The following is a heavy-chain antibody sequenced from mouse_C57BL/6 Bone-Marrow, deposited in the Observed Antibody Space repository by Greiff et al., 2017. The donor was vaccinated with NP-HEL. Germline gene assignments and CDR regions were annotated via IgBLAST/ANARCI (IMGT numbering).Heavy chain of an antibody. J-gene: IGHJ3*01. D-gene: IGHD4-1*01. CDR3: ARRGTGPAWFAY. CDR2: IYPRDGSP. V-gene: IGHV1-78*01. CDR1: GYTFTDHT. Sequence: VKLQQSDAELVKPGASVKISCKVSGYTFTDHTIHWMKQRPEQGLEWIGYIYPRDGSPKYNEKFKGKATLTADKSSSTAYMQLNSLTSEDSAVYFCARRGTGPAWFAYWGQGTLVTVSA.